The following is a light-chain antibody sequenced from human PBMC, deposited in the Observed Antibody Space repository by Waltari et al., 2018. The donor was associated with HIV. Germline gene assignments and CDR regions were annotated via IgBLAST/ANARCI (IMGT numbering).Light chain of an antibody. V-gene: IGLV3-1*01. J-gene: IGLJ3*02. CDR3: QAWDGSNGV. Sequence: SYELTQPPLVSVSPGPTASIPCSGAKLEDKYVCWYQQKPGQSPGLVLYKDRERPSGIPQRFSGSNSGNTATLTISGTQATDEADYFCQAWDGSNGVFGGGTKLAVL. CDR1: KLEDKY. CDR2: KDR.